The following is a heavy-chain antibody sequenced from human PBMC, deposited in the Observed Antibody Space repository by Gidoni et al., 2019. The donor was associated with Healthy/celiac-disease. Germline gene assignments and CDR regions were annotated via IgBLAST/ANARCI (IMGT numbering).Heavy chain of an antibody. CDR2: IWYDGSNK. D-gene: IGHD3-10*01. CDR1: GFTFSSYG. V-gene: IGHV3-33*01. CDR3: AREQWFGESPDGMDV. J-gene: IGHJ6*02. Sequence: QVQLVESGGGVVQPGRSLRLSCAASGFTFSSYGMHWVRQAPGKGLEWVAVIWYDGSNKYYADSVKGRFTISRDNSKNTLYLQMNSLRAEDTAVYYCAREQWFGESPDGMDVWGQGTTVTVSS.